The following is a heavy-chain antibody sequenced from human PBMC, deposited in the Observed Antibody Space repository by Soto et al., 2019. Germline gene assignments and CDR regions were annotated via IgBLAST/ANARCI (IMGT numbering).Heavy chain of an antibody. CDR3: ARDLNTAWLLDF. CDR2: ISTSSVYV. D-gene: IGHD5-12*01. J-gene: IGHJ4*02. V-gene: IGHV3-21*01. CDR1: GFTFSSYS. Sequence: GGSLRLSCAASGFTFSSYSMNWVRLAPGKGLEWVSSISTSSVYVYYADSVKGRFTISRDNAKSSLFLQMNSLRAEDTAVYYWARDLNTAWLLDFWGQGALVTVSS.